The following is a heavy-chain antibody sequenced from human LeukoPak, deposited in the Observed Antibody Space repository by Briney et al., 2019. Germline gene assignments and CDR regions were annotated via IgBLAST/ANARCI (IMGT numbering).Heavy chain of an antibody. D-gene: IGHD3-22*01. Sequence: TGGPLSLSCTASGFTHGVYAMIGLPEAPGKGLEGVGFIRRKDYGGTTEYAASVKGRFTISRDDSKSIGYMQMNSLKTEDTAVYYCTRRKSYDSSGYYHPIFDYWSQGTLVTVSS. CDR3: TRRKSYDSSGYYHPIFDY. CDR2: IRRKDYGGTT. J-gene: IGHJ4*02. CDR1: GFTHGVYA. V-gene: IGHV3-49*03.